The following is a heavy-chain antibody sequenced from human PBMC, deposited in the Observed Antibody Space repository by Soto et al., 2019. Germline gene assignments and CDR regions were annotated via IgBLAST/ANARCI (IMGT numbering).Heavy chain of an antibody. Sequence: ASVKVSCKASGYTFTSYGISWVRQAPGQGLEWMGWISAYNGNTNCAQKLQGRVTMTTDTSTSTAYMELRSLRSDDTAVYYCASQNPFDRGCGPTSDAFDICGQGTMVTV. CDR3: ASQNPFDRGCGPTSDAFDI. CDR1: GYTFTSYG. J-gene: IGHJ3*02. CDR2: ISAYNGNT. D-gene: IGHD3-22*01. V-gene: IGHV1-18*01.